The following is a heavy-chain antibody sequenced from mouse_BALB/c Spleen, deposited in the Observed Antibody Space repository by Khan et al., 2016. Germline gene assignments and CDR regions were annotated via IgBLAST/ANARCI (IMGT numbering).Heavy chain of an antibody. D-gene: IGHD4-1*01. V-gene: IGHV1-22*01. Sequence: VRLQQSGPELVKPGASVKISCKTSGYTFTDYTIHWVKQSHGKSLEWIGNVNPNIGGASYSQKFKGKATLTVDRSSNTAYMELRSLTSEDSAVYDCARRTGFDYWGQGTTLTVSS. CDR3: ARRTGFDY. CDR2: VNPNIGGA. CDR1: GYTFTDYT. J-gene: IGHJ2*01.